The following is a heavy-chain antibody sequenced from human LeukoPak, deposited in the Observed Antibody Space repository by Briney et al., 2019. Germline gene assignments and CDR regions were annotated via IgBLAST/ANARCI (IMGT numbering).Heavy chain of an antibody. D-gene: IGHD6-13*01. CDR2: IKQDGNQN. CDR3: ARDVEMFSTTWSDAFDI. Sequence: PGGSLRLSCTVSGFTVSSNSMTWVRQAPGKGLEWVANIKQDGNQNYYVDSVRGRFTISRDNSKNSLYLQMDSLRVADTAVYYCARDVEMFSTTWSDAFDIWGQGTMVTVSS. V-gene: IGHV3-7*01. CDR1: GFTVSSNS. J-gene: IGHJ3*02.